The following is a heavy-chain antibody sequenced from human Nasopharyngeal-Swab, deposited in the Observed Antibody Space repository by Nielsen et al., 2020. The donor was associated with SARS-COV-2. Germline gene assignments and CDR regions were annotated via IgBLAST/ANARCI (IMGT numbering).Heavy chain of an antibody. J-gene: IGHJ6*02. V-gene: IGHV3-53*01. CDR3: AKDLVPVGATDYYYYYGMDV. Sequence: GESLKISCAASGFTVSSKYMSWVRQAPGKGLKWVSLISSDSSTYYADSVKGRFTISRDNSKNTLYLQMNSLRAEDTAVYYCAKDLVPVGATDYYYYYGMDVWGQGTTVTVSS. CDR1: GFTVSSKY. CDR2: ISSDSST. D-gene: IGHD1-26*01.